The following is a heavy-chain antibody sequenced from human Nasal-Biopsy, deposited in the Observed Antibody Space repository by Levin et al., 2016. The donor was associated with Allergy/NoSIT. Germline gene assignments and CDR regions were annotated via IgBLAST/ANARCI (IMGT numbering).Heavy chain of an antibody. Sequence: GSLRLSCSASGFPFNNCDMYWVRQVPGKGLEWVAIISPGGDYKYYADSVKGRFSISRDNSKNEVYLELNNLRAEDTAFYYCARVGHRRSQGYYYELDVWGQGTKVTVSS. CDR2: ISPGGDYK. D-gene: IGHD1-26*01. CDR1: GFPFNNCD. J-gene: IGHJ6*02. CDR3: ARVGHRRSQGYYYELDV. V-gene: IGHV3-33*07.